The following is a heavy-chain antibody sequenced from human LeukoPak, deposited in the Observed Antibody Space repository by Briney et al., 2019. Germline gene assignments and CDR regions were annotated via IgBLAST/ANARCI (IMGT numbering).Heavy chain of an antibody. CDR3: ARWDDILTGQPSNY. Sequence: WASVKVSCKASGYTFTSYDINWVRQATGQGLEWMGWMNPNSGNTGYAQKFQGRVTLTRNTSITTAYMELSSLRSEDTAVYYCARWDDILTGQPSNYWGQGTLVTVSS. D-gene: IGHD3-9*01. CDR2: MNPNSGNT. CDR1: GYTFTSYD. J-gene: IGHJ4*01. V-gene: IGHV1-8*01.